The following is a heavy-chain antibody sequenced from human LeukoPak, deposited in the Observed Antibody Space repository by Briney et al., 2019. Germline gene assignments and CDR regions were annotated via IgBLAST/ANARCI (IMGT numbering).Heavy chain of an antibody. CDR3: ARDYRKSNYYDSSGYLTDAFDI. CDR1: GYTFTSYG. CDR2: ISAYNGNT. Sequence: GASVKVSCKASGYTFTSYGISWVRQAPGQGLEWMGWISAYNGNTNYAQKLQGRVTMTTDTSTSTAYMGLRSLRSDDTAVYYCARDYRKSNYYDSSGYLTDAFDIWGQGTMVTVSS. V-gene: IGHV1-18*01. D-gene: IGHD3-22*01. J-gene: IGHJ3*02.